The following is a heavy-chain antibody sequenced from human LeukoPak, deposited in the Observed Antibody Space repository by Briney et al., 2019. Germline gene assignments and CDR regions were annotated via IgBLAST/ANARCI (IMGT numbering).Heavy chain of an antibody. V-gene: IGHV3-23*01. CDR3: GRQAYNSGWCDY. Sequence: PGGSLRLSCAASGFTFSTYAMSWFRQAPGKGLEWVSAITGDGGGTNYADSVKGRFTISRDNSKNTLFLQMNSLRAEDAALYYCGRQAYNSGWCDYWGQGTLVTVPS. J-gene: IGHJ4*02. D-gene: IGHD6-19*01. CDR1: GFTFSTYA. CDR2: ITGDGGGT.